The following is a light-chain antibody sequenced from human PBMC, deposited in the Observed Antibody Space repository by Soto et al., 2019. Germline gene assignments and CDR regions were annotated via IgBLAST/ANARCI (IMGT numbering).Light chain of an antibody. V-gene: IGKV1-5*03. CDR3: QQYINYFRT. CDR1: QSIGAW. J-gene: IGKJ1*01. Sequence: DIQMTQPPSTLSASVGDRVTITCRASQSIGAWLAWYQQKPGTAPKLLIYKTSTLDSGVPLRFSGSGSGTEFTLTISSLQPDDFATYYCQQYINYFRTFGQGT. CDR2: KTS.